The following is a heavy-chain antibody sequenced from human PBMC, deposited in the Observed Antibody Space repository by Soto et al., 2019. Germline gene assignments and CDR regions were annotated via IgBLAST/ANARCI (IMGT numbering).Heavy chain of an antibody. CDR1: GGSINSCDYY. CDR3: ARSYSYGFGTNRHYYYYGMDV. V-gene: IGHV4-30-4*02. CDR2: IYNSGST. J-gene: IGHJ6*02. Sequence: PSETLSLTCTVSGGSINSCDYYWSWIREPPGKGLEWIGYIYNSGSTYYNPYLKSRVTISVDTSKNQFSLNLSSVTAADTAVYYCARSYSYGFGTNRHYYYYGMDVWGQGTTVT. D-gene: IGHD5-18*01.